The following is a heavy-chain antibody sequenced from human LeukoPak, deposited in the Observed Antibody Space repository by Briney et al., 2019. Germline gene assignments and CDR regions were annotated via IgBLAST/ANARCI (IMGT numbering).Heavy chain of an antibody. J-gene: IGHJ4*02. V-gene: IGHV1-69*04. CDR2: IIPVLNIT. Sequence: ASVTVSCKASGGTFSSSAITWVRQAPGQGLEWMGRIIPVLNITNYAQKFQGRVTITADTSTSTAYMELSSLRSEETAVYYCARDQGLTAPPPYGLDVWGQGTLVTVSS. CDR3: ARDQGLTAPPPYGLDV. D-gene: IGHD3/OR15-3a*01. CDR1: GGTFSSSA.